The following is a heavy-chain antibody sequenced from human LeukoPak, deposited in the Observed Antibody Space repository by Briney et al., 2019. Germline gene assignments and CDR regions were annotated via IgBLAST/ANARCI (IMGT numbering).Heavy chain of an antibody. Sequence: SETLSLTCTVSGGSIISSSYYWGWIRQPPGKGLEWIGTIYYSGSTYYNPSLKSRDTISADTSKNQFSLHLTSVTAADTAVYYCARGINWVDYWGQGTLVTVSS. CDR3: ARGINWVDY. V-gene: IGHV4-39*01. D-gene: IGHD7-27*01. CDR1: GGSIISSSYY. CDR2: IYYSGST. J-gene: IGHJ4*02.